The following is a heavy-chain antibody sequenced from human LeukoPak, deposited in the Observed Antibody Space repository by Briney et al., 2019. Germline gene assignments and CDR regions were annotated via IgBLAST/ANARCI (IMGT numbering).Heavy chain of an antibody. D-gene: IGHD5-24*01. V-gene: IGHV3-66*02. CDR1: GFTVSSNY. CDR3: ARGLLLAQGGGYNSFSYYYGMDV. J-gene: IGHJ6*02. CDR2: IYSGGST. Sequence: GGSLRLSCAASGFTVSSNYMSWVRQAPGKGLEWVSVIYSGGSTYYADSVKGRFTISRDNSKNTLYLQMNSLRAEDTAVYYCARGLLLAQGGGYNSFSYYYGMDVWGQGTTVTVSS.